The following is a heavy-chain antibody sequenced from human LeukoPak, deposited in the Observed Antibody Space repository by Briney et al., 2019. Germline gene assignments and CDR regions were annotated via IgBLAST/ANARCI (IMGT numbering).Heavy chain of an antibody. V-gene: IGHV1-69*04. D-gene: IGHD3-22*01. CDR3: AREGYYDRRARADWFDP. CDR2: IIPILGIA. CDR1: GGTFSSYT. J-gene: IGHJ5*02. Sequence: ASVKVSCKASGGTFSSYTISWVRQAPGQGLEWMGRIIPILGIANYAQKFQGRVTITADKSTSTAYMELSSLRSEDTAVYYCAREGYYDRRARADWFDPWGQGTLVTVSS.